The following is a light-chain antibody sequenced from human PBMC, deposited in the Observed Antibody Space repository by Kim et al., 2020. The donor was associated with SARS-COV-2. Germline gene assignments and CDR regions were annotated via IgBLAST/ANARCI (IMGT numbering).Light chain of an antibody. V-gene: IGLV1-51*01. CDR2: DND. CDR3: GTRDATLTAGEV. J-gene: IGLJ2*01. Sequence: QSVLTQPPSVSAAPGQRVTISCLGSSSNIGVNSVSWYQHLPGTAPRLLIYDNDKRPSGVPDRFSGSKSGTSATLGITGLQPGDEADYFCGTRDATLTAGEVFGGGTKVTVL. CDR1: SSNIGVNS.